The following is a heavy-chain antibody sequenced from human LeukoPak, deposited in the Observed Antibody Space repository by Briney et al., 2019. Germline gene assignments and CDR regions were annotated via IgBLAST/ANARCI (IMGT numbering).Heavy chain of an antibody. CDR3: ARGATTELY. D-gene: IGHD1-26*01. Sequence: LELVSSISSSSSYIYYADSVKGRFTISRDNAKNSLYLQMNSLRAEDTAVYYCARGATTELYWGQGTLVTVSS. J-gene: IGHJ4*02. CDR2: ISSSSSYI. V-gene: IGHV3-21*01.